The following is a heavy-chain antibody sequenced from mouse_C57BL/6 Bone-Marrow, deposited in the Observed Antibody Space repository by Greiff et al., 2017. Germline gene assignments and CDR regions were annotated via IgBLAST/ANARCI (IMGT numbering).Heavy chain of an antibody. V-gene: IGHV14-4*01. J-gene: IGHJ4*01. CDR2: IDPENGDT. CDR3: TKGPFYYAMDY. CDR1: GFNIKDDY. Sequence: EVQLQESGAELVRPGASVKLSCTASGFNIKDDYMHWVKQRPEQGLEWIGWIDPENGDTEYASKFQGKATITADTSSNTAYLQLSSLTSEDTAVYYCTKGPFYYAMDYWGQGTSVTVSS.